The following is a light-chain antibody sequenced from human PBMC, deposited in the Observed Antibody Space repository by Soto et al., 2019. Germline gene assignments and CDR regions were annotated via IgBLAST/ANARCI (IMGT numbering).Light chain of an antibody. J-gene: IGLJ3*02. CDR1: TGAVTSGHY. CDR3: LLSYSGAWV. Sequence: QAVVTQEPSLTVSPGGTVTLTCGSSTGAVTSGHYPYWFQQKPGQAPRTLTYDTSNKHSWTPARFSGSLLGDKAALTLSGAQPEDEAEYYCLLSYSGAWVFGGGTKLTVL. CDR2: DTS. V-gene: IGLV7-46*01.